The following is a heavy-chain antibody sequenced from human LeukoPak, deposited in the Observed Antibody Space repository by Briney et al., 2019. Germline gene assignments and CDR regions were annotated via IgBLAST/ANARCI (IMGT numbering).Heavy chain of an antibody. J-gene: IGHJ4*02. CDR1: GGSVSSDY. V-gene: IGHV4-59*02. D-gene: IGHD6-13*01. CDR2: IHYTAGS. Sequence: SETLSLTCTVSGGSVSSDYWSWIRQPSGKGLDYIGYIHYTAGSYYNPSLKSRVTISVDTSKNQFSLKLSSVTAADTAVYYCARGYSSSWNYFDYWGQGTLVTVSS. CDR3: ARGYSSSWNYFDY.